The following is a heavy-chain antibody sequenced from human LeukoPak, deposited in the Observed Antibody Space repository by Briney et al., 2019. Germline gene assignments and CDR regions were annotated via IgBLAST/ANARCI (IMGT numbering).Heavy chain of an antibody. CDR1: GFTFSSYS. CDR3: AREQSKRGGDYVPGDAFDI. V-gene: IGHV3-48*04. CDR2: ISSSSSTI. Sequence: GGSLRLSCAASGFTFSSYSMNWVRQAPGKGLEWVSYISSSSSTIYYADSVKGRFTISRDNAKNSLYLQMNSLRAEDTAVYYCAREQSKRGGDYVPGDAFDIWGQGTMVTVSS. D-gene: IGHD2-21*02. J-gene: IGHJ3*02.